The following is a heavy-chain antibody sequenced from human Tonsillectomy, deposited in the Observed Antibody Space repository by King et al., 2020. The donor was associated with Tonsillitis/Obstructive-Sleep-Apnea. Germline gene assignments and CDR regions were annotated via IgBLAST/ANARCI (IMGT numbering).Heavy chain of an antibody. D-gene: IGHD6-19*01. Sequence: QLVQSGAEVRKPGASVKVSCKVSGYTLTELSMHWVRQAPGKGLEWMGGFDPEDGETIYAQKFQGRVTMTEDTSTATAYMELSSLRSEDTAGYYCATKGKEGIGWYSIDYCGQGTLFTVSS. J-gene: IGHJ4*02. V-gene: IGHV1-24*01. CDR3: ATKGKEGIGWYSIDY. CDR2: FDPEDGET. CDR1: GYTLTELS.